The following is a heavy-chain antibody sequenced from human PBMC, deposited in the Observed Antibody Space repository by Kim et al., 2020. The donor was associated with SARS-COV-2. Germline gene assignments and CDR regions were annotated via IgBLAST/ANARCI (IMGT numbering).Heavy chain of an antibody. Sequence: SETLSLTCTVSGASIRSNYWTWVRQPPGQGLEWIGYISHSDSTNYNPSLKSRVTLSLDTSNNQFSLRLSAVTAADTAVYYCAGYYRGVSIYWGQGTLVTV. CDR1: GASIRSNY. D-gene: IGHD3-10*01. J-gene: IGHJ4*02. CDR3: AGYYRGVSIY. CDR2: ISHSDST. V-gene: IGHV4-59*08.